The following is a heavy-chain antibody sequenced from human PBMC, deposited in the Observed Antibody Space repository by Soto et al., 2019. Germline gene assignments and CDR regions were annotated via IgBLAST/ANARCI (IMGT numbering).Heavy chain of an antibody. CDR3: AREGSSFPLNY. CDR1: GGTFGSYT. J-gene: IGHJ4*02. Sequence: SVKVSCKASGGTFGSYTISWVRQAPGQGLEWMGRIIPILGIANYAQKFQGRVTITADKSTSTAYMELSSLRSEDTAVYYCAREGSSFPLNYWGQGTLVTVSS. V-gene: IGHV1-69*04. D-gene: IGHD6-6*01. CDR2: IIPILGIA.